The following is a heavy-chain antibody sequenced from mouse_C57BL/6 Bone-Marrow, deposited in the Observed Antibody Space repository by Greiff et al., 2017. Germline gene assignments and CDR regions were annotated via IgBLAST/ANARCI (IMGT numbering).Heavy chain of an antibody. J-gene: IGHJ1*03. CDR2: IYPGSGST. D-gene: IGHD2-3*01. V-gene: IGHV1-55*01. CDR3: ARGGLYDGYYWYFDV. CDR1: GYTFTSYW. Sequence: QVQLQQSGAELVKPGASVKMSCKASGYTFTSYWITWVKQRPGQGLEWIGDIYPGSGSTNYNEKFKSKATLTVDTSSSTAYMQLSSLKSEDSAVYYCARGGLYDGYYWYFDVWGTGTTVTVSS.